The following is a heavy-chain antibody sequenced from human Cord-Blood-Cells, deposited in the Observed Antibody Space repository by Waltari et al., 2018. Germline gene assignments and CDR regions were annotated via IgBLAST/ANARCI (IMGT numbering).Heavy chain of an antibody. J-gene: IGHJ4*02. CDR1: GYSISSGYS. V-gene: IGHV4-38-2*02. CDR2: IYHSGST. CDR3: ARDIMGATLGDFDY. Sequence: QVQLQESGPGLVKPSETLSLTCAVSGYSISSGYSWGWIRPPPGKGLEWIGSIYHSGSTYYNPSLKSRVTISVDTSKNQFSLKLSSVTAADTAVYYCARDIMGATLGDFDYWGQGTLVTVSS. D-gene: IGHD1-26*01.